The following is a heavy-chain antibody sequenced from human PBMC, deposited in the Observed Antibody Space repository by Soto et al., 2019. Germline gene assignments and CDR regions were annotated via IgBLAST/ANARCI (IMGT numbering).Heavy chain of an antibody. J-gene: IGHJ4*02. V-gene: IGHV4-59*01. Sequence: SETLSLTCTVSGVSITSYKWTWIRQSPGKGLEWIAYMYSSGGSSYNPSLKSRATISMDTFRNQYSLQLNSATAADTAVYYCARELSAFDYWGQGILVTVSS. D-gene: IGHD2-15*01. CDR1: GVSITSYK. CDR2: MYSSGGS. CDR3: ARELSAFDY.